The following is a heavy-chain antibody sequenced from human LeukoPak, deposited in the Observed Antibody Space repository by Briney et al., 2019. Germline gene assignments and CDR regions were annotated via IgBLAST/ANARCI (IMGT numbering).Heavy chain of an antibody. J-gene: IGHJ4*02. D-gene: IGHD3-22*01. CDR1: GFTFSDYY. CDR3: ARSDDVVAITPYFY. CDR2: ISSSGSTI. Sequence: GGSLRLSCAVSGFTFSDYYMSWIRQAPGKGLEWISHISSSGSTIYYADSVRGRFTISRDNAKNSLYLQMNSLRAEDTAVYYCARSDDVVAITPYFYWGQGTLVTVSS. V-gene: IGHV3-11*04.